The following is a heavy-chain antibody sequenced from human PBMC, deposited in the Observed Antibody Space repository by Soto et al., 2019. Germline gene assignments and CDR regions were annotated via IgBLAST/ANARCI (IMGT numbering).Heavy chain of an antibody. CDR1: GYTFTSYG. Sequence: QVQLVQSGAEVKKPGASVKVSCKASGYTFTSYGISWVRQAPGQGLEWMGGNSAYNGNTNYAQKLQGRVTMTTDTSTGTDYMERGSLRSDDTAVYSCAREDWGSGGPGYWGQGNLVTVSS. CDR2: NSAYNGNT. D-gene: IGHD2-15*01. V-gene: IGHV1-18*01. CDR3: AREDWGSGGPGY. J-gene: IGHJ4*02.